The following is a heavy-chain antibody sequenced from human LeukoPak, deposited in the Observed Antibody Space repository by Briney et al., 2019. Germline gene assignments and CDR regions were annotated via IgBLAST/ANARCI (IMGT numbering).Heavy chain of an antibody. CDR1: GFTSSSYA. Sequence: GGSLRLSCSTSGFTSSSYAMHWVRQAPGKGLEYVSAISSNGGSTYYADSVKGRFTISRDNSKNTLYLQMSSLRAEDTAVYYCVKADYYDSSGYDDDYWGQETLVTVSS. V-gene: IGHV3-64D*09. J-gene: IGHJ4*02. D-gene: IGHD3-22*01. CDR2: ISSNGGST. CDR3: VKADYYDSSGYDDDY.